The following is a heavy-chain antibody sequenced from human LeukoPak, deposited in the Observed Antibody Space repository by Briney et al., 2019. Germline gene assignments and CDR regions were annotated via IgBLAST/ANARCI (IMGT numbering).Heavy chain of an antibody. CDR1: GYPFTTYA. CDR3: ARGWGRTNIAVAGSWFDP. V-gene: IGHV7-4-1*02. CDR2: INTNTGNP. J-gene: IGHJ5*02. D-gene: IGHD6-19*01. Sequence: GASVKISCKASGYPFTTYAPNWVRQAPGQGLEWMGWINTNTGNPTYAQGFTGRFVFSLDTSVSTAYLQISSLKAEDTAVYYCARGWGRTNIAVAGSWFDPWGQGTLVTVSS.